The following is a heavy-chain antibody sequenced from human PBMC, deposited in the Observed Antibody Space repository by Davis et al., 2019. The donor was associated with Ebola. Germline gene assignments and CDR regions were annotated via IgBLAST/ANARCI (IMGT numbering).Heavy chain of an antibody. V-gene: IGHV3-7*03. D-gene: IGHD3-10*02. Sequence: GESLKISCAASGFTFSDYYMSWIRQAPGKGLEWVANIKQDGSEKYYVDSVKGRFTISRDNAKNSLYLQMNSLRAEDTAVYYCARGRSYYDRGVGMDVWGQGTTVTVSS. CDR3: ARGRSYYDRGVGMDV. CDR1: GFTFSDYY. J-gene: IGHJ6*02. CDR2: IKQDGSEK.